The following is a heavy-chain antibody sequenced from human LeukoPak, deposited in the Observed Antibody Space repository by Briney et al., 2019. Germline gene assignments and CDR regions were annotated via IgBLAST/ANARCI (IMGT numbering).Heavy chain of an antibody. CDR2: INSDGSST. V-gene: IGHV3-74*01. CDR3: ARGGIAVAGLDY. D-gene: IGHD6-19*01. Sequence: GGSLRLSCAASGFTFSSYWMHWVRQAPGKGLVWVSRINSDGSSTSYADSVKGRFTISRDNAKNTLYLQMNSLRAEDTAVYYCARGGIAVAGLDYWGQGTLVTVSS. J-gene: IGHJ4*02. CDR1: GFTFSSYW.